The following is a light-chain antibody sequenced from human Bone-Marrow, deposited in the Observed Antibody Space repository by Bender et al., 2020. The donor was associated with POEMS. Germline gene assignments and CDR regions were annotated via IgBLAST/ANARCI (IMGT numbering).Light chain of an antibody. J-gene: IGLJ1*01. Sequence: QSALTQPASVSGSPGQSITLSCTGTNSDVGGYNDVSWYQQHPGQAPKLMIYDVSYRPSGVSNRFSGSKSGNTASLTISGLQAEDEADYYCNSKTSSSLYVFGTGTKVTVL. CDR2: DVS. CDR3: NSKTSSSLYV. CDR1: NSDVGGYND. V-gene: IGLV2-14*03.